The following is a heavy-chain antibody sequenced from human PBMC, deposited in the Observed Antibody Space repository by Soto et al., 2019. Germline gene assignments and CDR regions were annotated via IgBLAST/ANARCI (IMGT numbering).Heavy chain of an antibody. J-gene: IGHJ4*02. CDR3: VREDILGVRSFDY. V-gene: IGHV3-48*02. D-gene: IGHD3-9*01. Sequence: LRLSCAASGFTFSGYSVNWVRQAPGKGLEWVSYISSGSKTIYYAESVKGRFTVSRDNARNSQYLQMNSLRDEDTAVYYCVREDILGVRSFDYWGQGTLVTVST. CDR2: ISSGSKTI. CDR1: GFTFSGYS.